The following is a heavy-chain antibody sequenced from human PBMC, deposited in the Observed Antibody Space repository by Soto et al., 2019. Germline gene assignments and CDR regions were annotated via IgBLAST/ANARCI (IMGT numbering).Heavy chain of an antibody. CDR2: IYWDDDK. CDR1: GFSLTTSGVG. J-gene: IGHJ4*02. V-gene: IGHV2-5*02. D-gene: IGHD3-3*01. Sequence: QITLNESGPTVVRPTETLTLTCRFSGFSLTTSGVGVGWIRQSPGKAPEWLALIYWDDDKRYSASLKSRLTINTHTSKKQVVLSVSDLDPTDTAAYYCAHKVLRAVFGIVTTTEINFDFWGQGTPVAVSS. CDR3: AHKVLRAVFGIVTTTEINFDF.